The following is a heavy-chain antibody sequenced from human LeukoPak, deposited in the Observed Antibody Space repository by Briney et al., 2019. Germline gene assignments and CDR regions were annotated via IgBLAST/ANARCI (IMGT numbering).Heavy chain of an antibody. D-gene: IGHD2-15*01. CDR2: IYHSGST. Sequence: SQTLSLTCAVSGGSISSGGYSWSWIRQPPGKGLEWIGYIYHSGSTYYNPSLKSRVTISVDRSKNQFSLKLSSVTAADTAVYYCARVFVGWSDAFDIWGQGTMVTVSS. V-gene: IGHV4-30-2*01. CDR3: ARVFVGWSDAFDI. CDR1: GGSISSGGYS. J-gene: IGHJ3*02.